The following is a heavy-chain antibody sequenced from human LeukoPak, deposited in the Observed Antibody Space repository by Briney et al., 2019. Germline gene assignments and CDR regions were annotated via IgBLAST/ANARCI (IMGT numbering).Heavy chain of an antibody. CDR2: IYYSGST. V-gene: IGHV4-59*12. Sequence: SETLSLTCTVSGGSISSYYWSWIRQPPGKGLEWIGYIYYSGSTYYNPSLKSRVTISVDTSKNQFSLKLSSVTAADTAVYYCARALTTLHYYYYYGMDVWGQGTTVTVSS. CDR1: GGSISSYY. J-gene: IGHJ6*02. D-gene: IGHD4-17*01. CDR3: ARALTTLHYYYYYGMDV.